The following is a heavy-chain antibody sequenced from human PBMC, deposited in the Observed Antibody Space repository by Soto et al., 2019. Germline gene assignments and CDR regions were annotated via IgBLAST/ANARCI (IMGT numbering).Heavy chain of an antibody. Sequence: EVQLVESGGGLVKPGGSLRLSCAASGFTFSSYSMNWVRQAPGKGLEWVSSISSSSSYIYYADSVKGRFTISRDNAKNSLYLQMNSLRAEDTAVYYCARIPVSRFLEWLPESYYYYYMDFWGKGTTVTVSS. V-gene: IGHV3-21*01. J-gene: IGHJ6*03. CDR1: GFTFSSYS. CDR3: ARIPVSRFLEWLPESYYYYYMDF. D-gene: IGHD3-3*01. CDR2: ISSSSSYI.